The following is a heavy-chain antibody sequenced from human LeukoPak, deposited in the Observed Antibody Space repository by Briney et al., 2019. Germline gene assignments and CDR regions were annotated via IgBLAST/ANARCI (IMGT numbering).Heavy chain of an antibody. V-gene: IGHV3-21*01. Sequence: PGGSLRLSCAASGFTFSSYSMNWVRQAPGKGLEWVSSISSSSSYIYYADSVKGRFTISRDNAKNSLYLQMNSLRAEDTAVYYCAREVGYSYGSRADYWGQGTLVTVSS. J-gene: IGHJ4*02. D-gene: IGHD5-18*01. CDR2: ISSSSSYI. CDR3: AREVGYSYGSRADY. CDR1: GFTFSSYS.